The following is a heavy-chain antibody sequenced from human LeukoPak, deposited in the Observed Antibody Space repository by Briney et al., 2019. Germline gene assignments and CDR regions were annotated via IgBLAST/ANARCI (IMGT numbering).Heavy chain of an antibody. V-gene: IGHV4-4*07. CDR3: ARAGVLYVVGYYYYYMDV. Sequence: PSETLSLTCTVSGGSISSYYWSWIRQPAGKGLEWIGRIYTSGSTNYNPSLKSRVTMSVDTSKNQFSLKLSSVTAADTAVYYCARAGVLYVVGYYYYYMDVWGKGTTVTVSS. CDR2: IYTSGST. D-gene: IGHD2-15*01. CDR1: GGSISSYY. J-gene: IGHJ6*03.